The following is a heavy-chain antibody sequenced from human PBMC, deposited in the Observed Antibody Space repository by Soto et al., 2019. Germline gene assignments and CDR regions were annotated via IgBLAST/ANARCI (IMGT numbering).Heavy chain of an antibody. CDR2: VSTSGRST. D-gene: IGHD2-15*01. Sequence: GGSLRLSCSASGFIFSESTIYWVRQVPGKGLEAISAVSTSGRSTYYADSVKDRFTISRDNSKNTLFLQMGSLRPEDTAIYYCVKQAHGLDGVAFDYWGQGTLVTVSS. J-gene: IGHJ4*02. CDR3: VKQAHGLDGVAFDY. CDR1: GFIFSEST. V-gene: IGHV3-64D*06.